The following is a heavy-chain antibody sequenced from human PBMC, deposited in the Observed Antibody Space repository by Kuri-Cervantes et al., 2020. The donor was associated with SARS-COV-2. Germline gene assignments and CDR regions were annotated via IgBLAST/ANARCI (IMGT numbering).Heavy chain of an antibody. J-gene: IGHJ3*02. CDR1: GFTFSSYE. CDR2: ISSSGSTI. Sequence: GESLKISCAASGFTFSSYEMNWVRQAPGKGLEWVSYISSSGSTIYYADSVRGRFTISRDNAKNTLYLQMNSLRAEDTAVYYCARARGPDAFDIWGQGTMVTVSS. V-gene: IGHV3-48*03. CDR3: ARARGPDAFDI.